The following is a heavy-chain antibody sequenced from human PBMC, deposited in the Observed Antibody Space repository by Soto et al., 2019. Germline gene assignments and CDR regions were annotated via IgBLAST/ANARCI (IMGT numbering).Heavy chain of an antibody. D-gene: IGHD3-22*01. CDR1: GNSISTTNW. V-gene: IGHV4-4*02. CDR3: ARDGGYHYDCSPSGQLDF. J-gene: IGHJ4*02. Sequence: QVELQESGPGLVKPSGTLSLTCAVFGNSISTTNWWSWVRQSPGKGLEWIGEIYHSGTSNYNPSLKSRVTISLDKSKNQFSLKLSSVTAADTAVYYCARDGGYHYDCSPSGQLDFWGQGTLVIVSS. CDR2: IYHSGTS.